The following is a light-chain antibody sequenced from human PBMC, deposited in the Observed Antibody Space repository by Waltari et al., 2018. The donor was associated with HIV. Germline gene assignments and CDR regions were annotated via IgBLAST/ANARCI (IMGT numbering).Light chain of an antibody. V-gene: IGKV1-5*03. CDR1: QSINTW. Sequence: DIQMTQSPSTLSASVGDRITITCRASQSINTWLAWYQQKPGRAPKLLIYKASSLESGVPSRCSGSGSGTEFTLTINSLQPDDFATYYCQHYDRDSTFDQGTKLEIK. CDR3: QHYDRDST. CDR2: KAS. J-gene: IGKJ2*01.